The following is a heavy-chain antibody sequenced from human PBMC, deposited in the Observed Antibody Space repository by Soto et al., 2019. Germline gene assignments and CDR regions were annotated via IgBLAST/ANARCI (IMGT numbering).Heavy chain of an antibody. Sequence: QVQLAQSANEVKKPGASVRVSCKAAGYTFIRYGIAWVRQAPGQGLEWMGWISPYNDYTVYAQKFQGRVSMTADTSTRTVYMILRGLKSDVTAVYYCARGGYYDNSWGKLSHYGLDVWGQGTSVSVSS. CDR1: GYTFIRYG. D-gene: IGHD3-16*01. CDR3: ARGGYYDNSWGKLSHYGLDV. CDR2: ISPYNDYT. J-gene: IGHJ6*02. V-gene: IGHV1-18*01.